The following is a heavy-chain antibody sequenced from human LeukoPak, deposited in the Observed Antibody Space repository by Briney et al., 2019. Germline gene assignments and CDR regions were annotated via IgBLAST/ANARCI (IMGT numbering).Heavy chain of an antibody. CDR1: GYSFTTYF. Sequence: GESLKTSCKGSGYSFTTYFIGWVRQMPGTGLEWMGVIYPGDSETKYSTSFQGQVTISVDKSISTAYLQWSSLKAPDTAMYYCARSYWVGYSSGMRAFDIWGQGTMVTVSS. CDR2: IYPGDSET. V-gene: IGHV5-51*01. J-gene: IGHJ3*02. CDR3: ARSYWVGYSSGMRAFDI. D-gene: IGHD6-19*01.